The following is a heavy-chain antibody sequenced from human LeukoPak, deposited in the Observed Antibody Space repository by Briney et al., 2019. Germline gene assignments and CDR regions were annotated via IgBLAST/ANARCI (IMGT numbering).Heavy chain of an antibody. CDR2: IYYSGST. V-gene: IGHV4-59*08. Sequence: SETLSLTCTVSGASISSYYWSWIRQPPGKGLEWIAYIYYSGSTNYNPSLKSRVTISVDTSKNQFPLNLSSVTAADTAVYYCARRRYYGGGYYFDYWGQGTLVTVSS. CDR1: GASISSYY. CDR3: ARRRYYGGGYYFDY. D-gene: IGHD4-23*01. J-gene: IGHJ4*02.